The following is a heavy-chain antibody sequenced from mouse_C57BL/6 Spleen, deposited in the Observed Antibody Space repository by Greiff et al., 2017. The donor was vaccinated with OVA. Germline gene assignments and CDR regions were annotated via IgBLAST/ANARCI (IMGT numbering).Heavy chain of an antibody. V-gene: IGHV1-55*01. CDR3: ARGGTTELWYFDV. CDR2: IYPGSGST. J-gene: IGHJ1*03. CDR1: GYTFTSYW. Sequence: QVQLKQPGAELVKPGASVKMSCKASGYTFTSYWITWVKQRPGQGLEWIGDIYPGSGSTNYNEKFKSKATLTVDTSSSTAYMQLSSLTSEDSAVYYCARGGTTELWYFDVWGTGTTVTVSS. D-gene: IGHD1-1*01.